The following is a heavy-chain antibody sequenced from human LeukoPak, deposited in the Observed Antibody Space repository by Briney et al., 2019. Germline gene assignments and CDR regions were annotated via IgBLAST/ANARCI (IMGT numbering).Heavy chain of an antibody. Sequence: PGRSLRLSCAASGFTFSSDAMHWVRQAPGKGLEWVTIISFDGSNKYYADSVKGRFTISRDNSKNTLYLQMNSLRAEDTALYFCARGSWNSGYFDYWGQGTLVTVSS. CDR2: ISFDGSNK. D-gene: IGHD1/OR15-1a*01. CDR1: GFTFSSDA. CDR3: ARGSWNSGYFDY. V-gene: IGHV3-30-3*01. J-gene: IGHJ4*02.